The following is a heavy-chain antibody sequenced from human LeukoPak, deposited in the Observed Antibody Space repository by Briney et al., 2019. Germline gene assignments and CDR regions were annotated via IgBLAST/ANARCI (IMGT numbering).Heavy chain of an antibody. CDR2: INHSGST. Sequence: PSETLSLTCAVYGGSFSGYYWSWIRQPPGKGLEWIGEINHSGSTNYNPSLKSRVTISVDTSKNQFSLKLSSVTAADTAVYYCARQVPRIRYFDWLSHGGFDIWGQGTLVTVSS. J-gene: IGHJ4*02. CDR3: ARQVPRIRYFDWLSHGGFDI. CDR1: GGSFSGYY. D-gene: IGHD3-9*01. V-gene: IGHV4-34*01.